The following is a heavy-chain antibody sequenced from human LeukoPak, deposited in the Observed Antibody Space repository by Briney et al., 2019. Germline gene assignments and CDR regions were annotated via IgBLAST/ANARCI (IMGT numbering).Heavy chain of an antibody. V-gene: IGHV4-4*07. Sequence: PSETLSLTCTVSGGSISSYYWSWIRQPAGKGLEWIGRIYTRGSTNYNPSLRSRVTMSVDTSKNQFSLKLSSVTAADTAVYYCARDRRGYSYGDFDYWGQGTLVTVSS. CDR2: IYTRGST. CDR3: ARDRRGYSYGDFDY. CDR1: GGSISSYY. J-gene: IGHJ4*02. D-gene: IGHD5-18*01.